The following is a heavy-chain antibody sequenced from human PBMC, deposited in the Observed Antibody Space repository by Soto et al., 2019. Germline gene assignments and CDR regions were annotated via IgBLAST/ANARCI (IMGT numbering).Heavy chain of an antibody. CDR2: IYPGDSDT. Sequence: GESLKISCKGSGYSFTSYWIGWVRQMPGKGLEWMGIIYPGDSDTRYSPSFQGQVTISADKSISTAYLQWSSLKASDTATYYCARSDIVVVPAAMLMKDYHYGMAVWGQGTTVTVSS. D-gene: IGHD2-2*01. CDR3: ARSDIVVVPAAMLMKDYHYGMAV. V-gene: IGHV5-51*01. CDR1: GYSFTSYW. J-gene: IGHJ6*02.